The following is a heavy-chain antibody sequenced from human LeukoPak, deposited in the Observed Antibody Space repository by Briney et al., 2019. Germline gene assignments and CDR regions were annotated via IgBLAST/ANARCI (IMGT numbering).Heavy chain of an antibody. CDR2: IKQDGSEK. CDR3: AKDGEWIAADAFDI. Sequence: PGGSLRLSCAASGFTFSSYWMSWVRQAPGKGLEWVANIKQDGSEKYYVDSVKGRFTISRDNAKNSLYLQMNSLRAEDTAVYYCAKDGEWIAADAFDIWGQGTMVTVSS. CDR1: GFTFSSYW. D-gene: IGHD2-21*01. V-gene: IGHV3-7*03. J-gene: IGHJ3*02.